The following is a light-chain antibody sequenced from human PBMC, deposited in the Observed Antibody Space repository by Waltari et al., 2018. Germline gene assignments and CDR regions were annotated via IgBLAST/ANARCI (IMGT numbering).Light chain of an antibody. CDR2: EVS. J-gene: IGLJ1*01. CDR3: ISYAGSKINYV. Sequence: QSALTQPPSASGSPGRSVTISCTGSSSDVGAYNYVSWYQQHPGKAPKRLIYEVSERPSGVPDRFSGSKSGNTASLTVSGLQADDEADYYCISYAGSKINYVFGTGTRVTVL. CDR1: SSDVGAYNY. V-gene: IGLV2-8*01.